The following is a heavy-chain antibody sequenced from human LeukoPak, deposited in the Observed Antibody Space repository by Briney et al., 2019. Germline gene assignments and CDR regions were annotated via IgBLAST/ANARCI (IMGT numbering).Heavy chain of an antibody. J-gene: IGHJ4*02. CDR1: RGSLSSYA. D-gene: IGHD6-6*01. Sequence: AAVKVSRKHSRGSLSSYAISSVRPAPRQGREWMGGIIPIFGTANYAQKFQDRVTITTDESTSTAYIELSSLRSEETAVYYCARGTYSSSWFPYGYFDDWGQGTLVTVSS. CDR2: IIPIFGTA. CDR3: ARGTYSSSWFPYGYFDD. V-gene: IGHV1-69*05.